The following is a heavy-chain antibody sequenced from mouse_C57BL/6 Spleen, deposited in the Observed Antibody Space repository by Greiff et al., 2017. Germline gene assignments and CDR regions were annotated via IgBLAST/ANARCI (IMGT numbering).Heavy chain of an antibody. D-gene: IGHD2-1*01. CDR3: ARMDYGNYFDD. CDR1: GYSFTSYY. V-gene: IGHV1-66*01. J-gene: IGHJ2*01. Sequence: QVQLKESGPELVKPGASVKISCKASGYSFTSYYIHWVKQRPGQGLEWIGWIYPGSGNTKYNEKFKGKATLTADTSSSTAYMQLSSLTSEDSAVYYCARMDYGNYFDDWGQGTTLTVSS. CDR2: IYPGSGNT.